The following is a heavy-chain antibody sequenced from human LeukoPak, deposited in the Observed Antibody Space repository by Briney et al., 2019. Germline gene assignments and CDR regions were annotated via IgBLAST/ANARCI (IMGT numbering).Heavy chain of an antibody. J-gene: IGHJ6*03. Sequence: NPSQTLSLTCTVSGASISSYYWSWIRQPPGKGLEWIGHIYYSGSTNYNPSLKSRVTISVDTSKNQFSLKLSSVTAADTAVYYCARVPHYYYYYYMDVWGKGTTVTISS. CDR2: IYYSGST. V-gene: IGHV4-59*01. CDR3: ARVPHYYYYYYMDV. CDR1: GASISSYY.